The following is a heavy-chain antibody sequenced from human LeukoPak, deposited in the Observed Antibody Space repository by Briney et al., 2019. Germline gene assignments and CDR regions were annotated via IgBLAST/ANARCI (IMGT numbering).Heavy chain of an antibody. CDR1: GYTFTGYY. J-gene: IGHJ6*02. V-gene: IGHV1-2*02. CDR3: ARDRLGVAGTVDYGMDV. Sequence: ASVKVSCKASGYTFTGYYMHWVRPAPGQGLEWMGWINPNSGGTNYAQKFQGRVTMTRDTSISTAYMELSRLRSDDTAVYYCARDRLGVAGTVDYGMDVWGQGTTVTVSS. D-gene: IGHD2-15*01. CDR2: INPNSGGT.